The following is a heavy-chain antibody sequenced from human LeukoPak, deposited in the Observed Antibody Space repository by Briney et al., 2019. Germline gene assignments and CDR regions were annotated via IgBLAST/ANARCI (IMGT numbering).Heavy chain of an antibody. CDR1: GFTFSTYG. V-gene: IGHV3-33*01. Sequence: TGGSLRLSCAASGFTFSTYGLHWVRQAPGKGLEWVAVIWNDGSVRYYADSVKSRFTISRDNSKNTLYLQMNSVRAEDTAVYYCARASGSYDYWGQGTLVTVSS. J-gene: IGHJ4*02. CDR2: IWNDGSVR. D-gene: IGHD1-26*01. CDR3: ARASGSYDY.